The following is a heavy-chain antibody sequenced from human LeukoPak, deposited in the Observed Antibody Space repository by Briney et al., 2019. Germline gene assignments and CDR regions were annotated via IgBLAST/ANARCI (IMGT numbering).Heavy chain of an antibody. J-gene: IGHJ6*02. CDR2: ISSRSTI. CDR3: ARGIQLWSYYYYGVDV. CDR1: GFTFSSYR. Sequence: GGSLRLFCAASGFTFSSYRMNWVRQAPGKGLEWVLYISSRSTIYNADPVKARFTISRGNAKNPLYLPINSLRDEDTPVYYCARGIQLWSYYYYGVDVWGQGTTVTVSS. D-gene: IGHD5-18*01. V-gene: IGHV3-48*02.